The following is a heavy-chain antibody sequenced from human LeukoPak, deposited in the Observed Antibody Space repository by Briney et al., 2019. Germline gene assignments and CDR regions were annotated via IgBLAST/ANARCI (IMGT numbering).Heavy chain of an antibody. CDR1: GFTFSSYA. J-gene: IGHJ4*02. CDR3: AKLVGYYYDSSGYYYFDY. CDR2: ISGSGGNT. Sequence: GGSLRLSCAASGFTFSSYAMSWVRQAPGKGLEWVSAISGSGGNTYYADSVKGRFTISRDNSKNTLYLQMNSLRAEDTAVYYCAKLVGYYYDSSGYYYFDYWGQGTLVTVSS. V-gene: IGHV3-23*01. D-gene: IGHD3-22*01.